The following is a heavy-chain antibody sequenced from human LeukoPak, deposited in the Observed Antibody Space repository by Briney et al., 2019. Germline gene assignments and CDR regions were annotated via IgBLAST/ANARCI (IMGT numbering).Heavy chain of an antibody. D-gene: IGHD3-10*01. J-gene: IGHJ6*03. Sequence: SETLSLTCIVSGGSIRSSSYYWGWIRQPPGKGLEWIGSIYHSGSTYYNPSLKSRVTISVDTSKNQFSLKLSSVTAADTAVYYCARVLIRGIIIQAPYYMDVWGKGTTVTVSS. CDR1: GGSIRSSSYY. CDR2: IYHSGST. CDR3: ARVLIRGIIIQAPYYMDV. V-gene: IGHV4-39*07.